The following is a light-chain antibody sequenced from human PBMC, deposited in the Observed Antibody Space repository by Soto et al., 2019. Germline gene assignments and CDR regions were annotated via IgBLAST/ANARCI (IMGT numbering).Light chain of an antibody. CDR1: QTISSW. CDR3: QQYNSYSR. CDR2: KES. V-gene: IGKV1-5*03. J-gene: IGKJ1*01. Sequence: DDQMTQSPSTLSASVGDRVTITCRASQTISSWLAWYQQKPGKAPKLLIYKESSLESGVPSRFSGSGSGTEFTLTISSLQPDDFATYYCQQYNSYSRFGQGTKVDIK.